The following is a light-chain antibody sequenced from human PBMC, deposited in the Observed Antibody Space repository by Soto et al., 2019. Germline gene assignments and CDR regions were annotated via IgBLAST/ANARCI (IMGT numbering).Light chain of an antibody. Sequence: QSVLTQPPSVSGAPGQRVTISCTGSSSNIGAGYDVHWYQQLPGTAPKLLIYGNSNRPSGVPDRFSGSKSGTSASLAITGLQVEDEGDSYCPTYDSSLSGNVVFGGGTKLTVL. CDR3: PTYDSSLSGNVV. V-gene: IGLV1-40*01. CDR2: GNS. CDR1: SSNIGAGYD. J-gene: IGLJ2*01.